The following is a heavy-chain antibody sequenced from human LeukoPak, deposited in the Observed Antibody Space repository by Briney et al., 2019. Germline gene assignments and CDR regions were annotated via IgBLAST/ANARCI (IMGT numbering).Heavy chain of an antibody. Sequence: GGSLRLSCAASGFSFSNYAMHWVRQTPGKGLEWVAVISDDGTNKNYADSVKGRFTIFRDKSKNSLYLQMNSLRAEDTAVYYCARAAVAGVWAWGQGTLVTVSS. CDR2: ISDDGTNK. D-gene: IGHD6-19*01. CDR3: ARAAVAGVWA. J-gene: IGHJ5*02. V-gene: IGHV3-30-3*01. CDR1: GFSFSNYA.